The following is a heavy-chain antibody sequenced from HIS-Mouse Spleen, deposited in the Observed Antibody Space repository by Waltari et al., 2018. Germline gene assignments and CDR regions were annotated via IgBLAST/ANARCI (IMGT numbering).Heavy chain of an antibody. CDR2: IYSGGST. CDR1: GFTGSSNY. D-gene: IGHD3-10*01. V-gene: IGHV3-53*02. CDR3: ARHYYYGSGSYYFDY. J-gene: IGHJ4*02. Sequence: EVQLVETGGGLIQPGGSLRPSCAASGFTGSSNYMGWVRQAPGKGLEWVSVIYSGGSTYYADSVKGRFTISRDNSKNTLYLQMNSLRAEDTAVYYCARHYYYGSGSYYFDYWGQGTLVTVSS.